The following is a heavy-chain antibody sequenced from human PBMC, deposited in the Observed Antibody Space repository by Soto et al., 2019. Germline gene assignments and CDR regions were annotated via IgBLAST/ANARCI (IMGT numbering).Heavy chain of an antibody. V-gene: IGHV1-46*01. CDR3: AKGARSPGEV. D-gene: IGHD3-16*01. Sequence: SDKVSCKAPGYPVTSYYMHLVRQAPGQGLEWMGIINPSGGSTSYSKKFQGRFTMTRDTSTSTVYMELSSLRSEDTDVYYCAKGARSPGEVWGQGTTVTVS. J-gene: IGHJ6*02. CDR2: INPSGGST. CDR1: GYPVTSYY.